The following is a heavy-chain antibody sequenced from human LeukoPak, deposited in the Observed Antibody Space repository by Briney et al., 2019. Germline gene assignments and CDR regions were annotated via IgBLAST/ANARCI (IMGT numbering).Heavy chain of an antibody. V-gene: IGHV4-30-4*08. CDR3: AREICSSTICPPPGWVDY. D-gene: IGHD2-2*01. CDR1: GGSISSGDYY. CDR2: IYYSGST. Sequence: SQTLSLTCTVSGGSISSGDYYWRWIRQPQGKGLERIGYIYYSGSTYYNPSLKSRVTISVDTSKNQFSLKLSSVTAADTAVYYCAREICSSTICPPPGWVDYWGQGTLVTVSS. J-gene: IGHJ4*02.